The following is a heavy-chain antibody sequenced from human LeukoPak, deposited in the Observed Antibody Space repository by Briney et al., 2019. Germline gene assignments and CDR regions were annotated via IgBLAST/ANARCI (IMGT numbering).Heavy chain of an antibody. V-gene: IGHV3-7*04. Sequence: PGGSLRLSCAASGFPFSSRWMSWVRQAPGKGLEWVAIIKADGSEKYYVDSVKGRFTVSRDNAKNSLYLQMNSLRAEDTGLYYCARYCGGGSCFDYWGRGTLVTVSS. CDR2: IKADGSEK. CDR3: ARYCGGGSCFDY. J-gene: IGHJ4*02. CDR1: GFPFSSRW. D-gene: IGHD2-15*01.